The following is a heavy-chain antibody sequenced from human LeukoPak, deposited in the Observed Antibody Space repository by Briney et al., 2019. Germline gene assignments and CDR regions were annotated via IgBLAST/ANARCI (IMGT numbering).Heavy chain of an antibody. Sequence: SETLSLTCTASGGSISSYYWSWIRQPPGKGLEWIGEINHSGSTNYNPSLKSRVTISVDTSKNQFSLKLSSVTAADTAVYYCARGLIAVAGPKGWFDPWGQGTLVTVSS. V-gene: IGHV4-34*01. CDR2: INHSGST. CDR3: ARGLIAVAGPKGWFDP. CDR1: GGSISSYY. D-gene: IGHD6-19*01. J-gene: IGHJ5*02.